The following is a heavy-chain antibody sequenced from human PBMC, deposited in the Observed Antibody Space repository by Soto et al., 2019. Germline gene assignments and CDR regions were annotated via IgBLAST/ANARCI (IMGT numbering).Heavy chain of an antibody. V-gene: IGHV4-4*02. CDR2: IYHSGST. J-gene: IGHJ4*02. D-gene: IGHD1-26*01. CDR1: GGSISSSNW. Sequence: SETLSLTCAVSGGSISSSNWWSWVRQPPGKGLEWIGEIYHSGSTNYNPSLKSRVTISVDKSKNQFSLKLSSVTAADTAVYYCARDTGGSYEYFFDYRGQGTLVTVSS. CDR3: ARDTGGSYEYFFDY.